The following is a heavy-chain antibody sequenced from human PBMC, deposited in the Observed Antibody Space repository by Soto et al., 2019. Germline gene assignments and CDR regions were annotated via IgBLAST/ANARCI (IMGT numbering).Heavy chain of an antibody. V-gene: IGHV4-39*02. D-gene: IGHD2-21*02. CDR1: GGCMQTSEYA. CDR2: VYYTGTT. CDR3: ARGPPIVMGTTIMPRTYYFDY. J-gene: IGHJ4*02. Sequence: PSESMSLTCAVCGGCMQTSEYAWVWKRQTPGRGLEWIGSVYYTGTTYYTPSLQGRVTMSADTSKNTFFLELRSVTAADTAVYYCARGPPIVMGTTIMPRTYYFDYWGQGTLLTVSS.